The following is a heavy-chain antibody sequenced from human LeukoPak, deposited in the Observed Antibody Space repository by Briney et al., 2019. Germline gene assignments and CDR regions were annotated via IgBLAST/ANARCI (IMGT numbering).Heavy chain of an antibody. CDR3: ARGDYETHGYQTR. CDR2: INTITGNP. J-gene: IGHJ4*02. Sequence: ASVKVSCKASGYTFTSFVINWVRQAPGQGPEWMGWINTITGNPTYAQGFTGRFVFSLDTSVSTAYLQISSLKADDTAMYYCARGDYETHGYQTRWGQGTLVTVSS. CDR1: GYTFTSFV. D-gene: IGHD3-22*01. V-gene: IGHV7-4-1*02.